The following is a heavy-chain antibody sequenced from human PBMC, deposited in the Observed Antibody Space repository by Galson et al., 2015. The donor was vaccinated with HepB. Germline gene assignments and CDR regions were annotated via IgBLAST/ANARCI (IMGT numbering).Heavy chain of an antibody. J-gene: IGHJ6*02. CDR1: GFTFSNSA. V-gene: IGHV3-23*01. CDR2: IRGSGGNT. CDR3: AKGTIPDGSYKGMDV. D-gene: IGHD6-13*01. Sequence: SLRLSCAASGFTFSNSAMSWVRQAPGKGLEWVSSIRGSGGNTYYADSVKGRFTISRDSSENTLNLQMNGLRAEDTALYFCAKGTIPDGSYKGMDVWGQGTTVTVSS.